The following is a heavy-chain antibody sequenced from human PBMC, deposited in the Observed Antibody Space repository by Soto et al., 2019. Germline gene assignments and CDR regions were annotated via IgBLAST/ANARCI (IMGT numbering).Heavy chain of an antibody. J-gene: IGHJ4*02. V-gene: IGHV3-30*19. CDR1: GFTFRSYV. D-gene: IGHD3-16*01. CDR2: TSYDGSNK. Sequence: QVQLVESGGGVVQPATSVRLSSVGSGFTFRSYVIHWVRQAPGKGLEWVALTSYDGSNKYYDDSVKGRFTISRDNSRNTVDLQMDSLRLEDTALYYCARWGTTGGLDVWGQGTLVSVSS. CDR3: ARWGTTGGLDV.